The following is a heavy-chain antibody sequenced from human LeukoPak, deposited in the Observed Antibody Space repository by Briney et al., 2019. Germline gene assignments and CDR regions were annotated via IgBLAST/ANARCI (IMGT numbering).Heavy chain of an antibody. V-gene: IGHV4-31*03. CDR2: IYYSGST. D-gene: IGHD3-3*01. CDR3: ARVKMEWLAVDY. CDR1: GGSISSGGYY. Sequence: SETLSLTCTFSGGSISSGGYYWSWIRQHPGKGLEWIGYIYYSGSTYYNPSLKSRVTISVDTSKNQFSLKLCSVTAADTAVYYCARVKMEWLAVDYWGQGTLVTVSS. J-gene: IGHJ4*02.